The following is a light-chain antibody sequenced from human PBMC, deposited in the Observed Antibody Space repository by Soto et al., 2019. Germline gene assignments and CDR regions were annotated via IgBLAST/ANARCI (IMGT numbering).Light chain of an antibody. CDR2: DAS. J-gene: IGKJ5*01. CDR1: QSVSSN. CDR3: QQYHNWPIT. V-gene: IGKV3D-15*01. Sequence: IVMTQSPATLSVSPGERATFSCWASQSVSSNLAWYQQKPGQAPRLLIYDASTRATGIPARFSGSGSGTDFTLTISGLQSEDFAVYSCQQYHNWPITFGQGTRLEIK.